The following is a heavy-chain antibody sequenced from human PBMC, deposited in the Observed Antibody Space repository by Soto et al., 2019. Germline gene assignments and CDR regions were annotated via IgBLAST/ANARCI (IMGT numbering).Heavy chain of an antibody. V-gene: IGHV3-30-3*01. CDR3: ARDLIEWELGFGY. CDR1: VCTFSSYA. J-gene: IGHJ4*02. CDR2: ISYDGSNK. D-gene: IGHD1-26*01. Sequence: VGSLRLSCASSVCTFSSYAMHCVRHSPGKWLEWVAVISYDGSNKYYADSVKGRFTISRDNSKNTLYLQMNSLRAEDTAVYYCARDLIEWELGFGYLGQGTLVIVSS.